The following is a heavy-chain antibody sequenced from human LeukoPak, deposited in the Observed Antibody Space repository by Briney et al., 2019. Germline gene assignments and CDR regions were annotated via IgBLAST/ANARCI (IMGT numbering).Heavy chain of an antibody. CDR3: ARDRTGGPLFDY. D-gene: IGHD4-23*01. J-gene: IGHJ4*02. CDR1: GGSISSGGYY. Sequence: PSQTLSLTCSVSGGSISSGGYYWSWIRQPPGKGLEWIGYIYHSGNTYYNPSLKSRVTISVDTSKNQFSLKLNSVTPEDTAVYYCARDRTGGPLFDYWGQGTLVTVSS. CDR2: IYHSGNT. V-gene: IGHV4-30-2*01.